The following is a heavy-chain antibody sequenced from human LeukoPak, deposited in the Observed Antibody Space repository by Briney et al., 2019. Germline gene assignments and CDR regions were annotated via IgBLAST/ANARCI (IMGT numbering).Heavy chain of an antibody. CDR2: IYSGGRT. J-gene: IGHJ4*02. Sequence: GGSLRLSCAASGFTVSSNYMSWVRQAPGKGLEWVSVIYSGGRTYYADSVKGRFTISRDNSKNTLYPQMNRLRAEDTAVYYCARAGPSSSWHQFDYWGQGTLVTISS. CDR1: GFTVSSNY. CDR3: ARAGPSSSWHQFDY. V-gene: IGHV3-66*01. D-gene: IGHD6-13*01.